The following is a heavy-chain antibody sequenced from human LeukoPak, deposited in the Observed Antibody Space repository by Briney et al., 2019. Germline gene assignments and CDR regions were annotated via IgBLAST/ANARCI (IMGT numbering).Heavy chain of an antibody. Sequence: PGGSLRLSCAASGFTFSSYSMNWVRQAPGKGLEWVSYISSSSSTIYYADSVKGRFTISRDNAKNSLYLQMNSLRAEDTAVYYCARELTYYYDSSGDYWGQGTLVTVSS. CDR1: GFTFSSYS. V-gene: IGHV3-48*04. D-gene: IGHD3-22*01. CDR2: ISSSSSTI. CDR3: ARELTYYYDSSGDY. J-gene: IGHJ4*02.